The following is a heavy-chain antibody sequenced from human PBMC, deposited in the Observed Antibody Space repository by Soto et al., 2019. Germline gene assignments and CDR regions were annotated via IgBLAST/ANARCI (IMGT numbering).Heavy chain of an antibody. CDR3: ARTILSTSGNWFDP. CDR2: IYYSGST. D-gene: IGHD2-2*01. J-gene: IGHJ5*02. V-gene: IGHV4-59*01. CDR1: GGSISSYY. Sequence: SETLSLTCTVSGGSISSYYWSWIRQPPGKGLEWIGYIYYSGSTNYNPLLKSRVTISVDTSKNQFSLKLSSVTAADTAVYYCARTILSTSGNWFDPWGQGTLVTVSS.